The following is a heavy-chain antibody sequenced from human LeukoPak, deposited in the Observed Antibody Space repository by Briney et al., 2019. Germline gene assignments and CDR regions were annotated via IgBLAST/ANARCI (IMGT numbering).Heavy chain of an antibody. CDR3: AKGVYYDSSAYNAFDI. Sequence: GGSLRLSCAASGFTFSSYAMSWVRQAPGKGLEWVSAISGSGGSIYYADSVKGRFIISRDNSKNTLYLQMNSLRAEDTAVHYCAKGVYYDSSAYNAFDIWGQGTMVTVSS. CDR2: ISGSGGSI. J-gene: IGHJ3*02. CDR1: GFTFSSYA. V-gene: IGHV3-23*01. D-gene: IGHD3-22*01.